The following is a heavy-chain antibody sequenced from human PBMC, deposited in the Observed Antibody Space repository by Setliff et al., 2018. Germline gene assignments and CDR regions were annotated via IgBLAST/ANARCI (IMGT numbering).Heavy chain of an antibody. V-gene: IGHV3-30-3*01. CDR3: VRDRWKVVVNRGDDAFDL. D-gene: IGHD2-15*01. J-gene: IGHJ3*01. Sequence: PGGSLRLSCAASGFTFSSYAMHWVRQAPGKGLEWVAVISYDGSNKYYVDSVKGRFTISRDNAKNSLDLQMDSLRAEDTAVYYCVRDRWKVVVNRGDDAFDLWGQGTMVTVSS. CDR1: GFTFSSYA. CDR2: ISYDGSNK.